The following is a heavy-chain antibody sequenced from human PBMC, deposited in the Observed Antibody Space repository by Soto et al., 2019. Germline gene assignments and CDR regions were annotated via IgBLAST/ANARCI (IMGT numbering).Heavy chain of an antibody. J-gene: IGHJ6*02. D-gene: IGHD4-17*01. CDR3: ARDDDYGDYVHHRSDYYYGMDV. CDR1: GYTFTSYG. CDR2: ISAYNGNT. Sequence: ASVKVSCKASGYTFTSYGISWVRQAPGQGLEWMGWISAYNGNTDYAQKLQGRVTMTTDTSTSTAYMELRSLRSDDTAVYYCARDDDYGDYVHHRSDYYYGMDVWGQGTTVTVSS. V-gene: IGHV1-18*01.